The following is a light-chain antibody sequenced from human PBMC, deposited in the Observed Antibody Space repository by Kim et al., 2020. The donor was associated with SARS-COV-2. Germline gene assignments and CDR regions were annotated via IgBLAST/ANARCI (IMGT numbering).Light chain of an antibody. Sequence: GQSVRLSCAGSSSNIGSNNVSWYQQLPATTPTLLFYRKNDRPSGVPDRYSGSKSATSASLAINGLQSEDEADYYCAVWDDSLNGWVFGGGTQLTVL. CDR3: AVWDDSLNGWV. J-gene: IGLJ3*02. V-gene: IGLV1-44*01. CDR1: SSNIGSNN. CDR2: RKN.